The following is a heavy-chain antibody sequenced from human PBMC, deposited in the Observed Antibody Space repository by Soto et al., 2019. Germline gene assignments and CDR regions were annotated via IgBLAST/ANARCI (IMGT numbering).Heavy chain of an antibody. D-gene: IGHD6-19*01. J-gene: IGHJ4*02. CDR1: GVSISSNYY. CDR3: ARSFGWYAIDY. V-gene: IGHV4-4*02. CDR2: ISHIGSV. Sequence: QVLLQESGPGLVQPSGTLSLSCVVSGVSISSNYYWGWVRQPPGKGLEWLGDISHIGSVNYNPSRKSQVTISMDKSQNQFSLKVNSVTAADTAVYYCARSFGWYAIDYWGQATLVIVSS.